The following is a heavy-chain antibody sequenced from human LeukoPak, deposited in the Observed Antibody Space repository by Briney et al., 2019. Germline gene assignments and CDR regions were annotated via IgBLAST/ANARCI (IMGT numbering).Heavy chain of an antibody. V-gene: IGHV1-69*06. CDR3: ARIPYCSSTSCYAGQYNWFDP. J-gene: IGHJ5*02. D-gene: IGHD2-2*01. CDR1: GGTFSSYA. CDR2: IIPIFGTA. Sequence: ASVKVSCKASGGTFSSYAISWVRQAPGQGLEWMGGIIPIFGTANYAQKFQGRVTITADKSTSTAYMELSSLRSEDTAVYYCARIPYCSSTSCYAGQYNWFDPWGQGTLATVSS.